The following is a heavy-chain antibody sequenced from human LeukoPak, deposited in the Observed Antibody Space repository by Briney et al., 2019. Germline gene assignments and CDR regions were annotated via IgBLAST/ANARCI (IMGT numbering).Heavy chain of an antibody. D-gene: IGHD6-6*01. CDR3: ARGQLIFDY. J-gene: IGHJ4*02. Sequence: SETLSLTCTVSGGSISSYYWSWIRQPPGKGLEWIGYIYYSGSTNYNPSLKSRVTISVDASKNQFSLKLSSVTAADTAVYYCARGQLIFDYWGQGTLVTVSS. CDR2: IYYSGST. CDR1: GGSISSYY. V-gene: IGHV4-59*01.